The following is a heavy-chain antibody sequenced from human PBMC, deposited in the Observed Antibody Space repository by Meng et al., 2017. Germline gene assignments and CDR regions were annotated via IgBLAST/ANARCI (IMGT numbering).Heavy chain of an antibody. CDR1: GYTFTSYA. CDR3: ARVPRGYGDYRYFDY. J-gene: IGHJ4*02. Sequence: ASVKVSCKASGYTFTSYAMHWVRQAPGQRLEWMGWINAGNGNTKYSQKFQGRVTITRDTSASTAYMELSSLRSEDTAVYYCARVPRGYGDYRYFDYRGQGTLVTVSS. CDR2: INAGNGNT. V-gene: IGHV1-3*01. D-gene: IGHD4-17*01.